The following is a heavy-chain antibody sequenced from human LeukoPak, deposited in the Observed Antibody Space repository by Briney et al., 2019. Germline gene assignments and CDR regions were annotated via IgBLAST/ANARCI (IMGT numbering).Heavy chain of an antibody. CDR3: ATFRNVLRYFDWYDAFDI. J-gene: IGHJ3*02. D-gene: IGHD3-9*01. Sequence: PSETLSLTCTVSGGSISSYYWSWIRQPPGKGLEWIGYIYHSGSTYYNPSLKNRVTISVDRSKNQFSLKLSSVTAADTAVYYCATFRNVLRYFDWYDAFDIWGQGTMVTVSS. CDR2: IYHSGST. CDR1: GGSISSYY. V-gene: IGHV4-59*04.